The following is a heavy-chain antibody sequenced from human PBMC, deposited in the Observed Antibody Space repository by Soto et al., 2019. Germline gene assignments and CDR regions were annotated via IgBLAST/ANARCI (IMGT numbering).Heavy chain of an antibody. J-gene: IGHJ4*02. CDR1: Y. Sequence: YWGWIRQPPGKGLEWNGSIYSSGRTYYNPSFKSRVTISIDTSKNQFSLKLSSVTATDTAVYYCARQRTTVVTQDYFDHWGQGALGTVAS. V-gene: IGHV4-39*01. D-gene: IGHD2-21*02. CDR3: ARQRTTVVTQDYFDH. CDR2: IYSSGRT.